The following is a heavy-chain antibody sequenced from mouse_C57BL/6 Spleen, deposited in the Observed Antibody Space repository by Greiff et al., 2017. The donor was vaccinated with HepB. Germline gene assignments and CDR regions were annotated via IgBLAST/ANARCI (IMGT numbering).Heavy chain of an antibody. D-gene: IGHD1-1*01. Sequence: VQLKESGPGLVAPSQSLSITCTVSGFSLTSYGVHWVRHPPGKGLEWLVVIWSDGSTTYNSALKSRLSISKDNSKSQVFLKMNSLQTDDTAMYYCARSHYYGSSYVFAYWGQGTLVTVSA. CDR1: GFSLTSYG. V-gene: IGHV2-6*03. CDR3: ARSHYYGSSYVFAY. CDR2: IWSDGST. J-gene: IGHJ3*01.